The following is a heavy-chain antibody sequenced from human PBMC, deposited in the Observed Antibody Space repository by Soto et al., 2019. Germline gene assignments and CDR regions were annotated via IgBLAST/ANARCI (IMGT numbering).Heavy chain of an antibody. CDR1: GGSISSCGYY. CDR2: IYYSGST. J-gene: IGHJ4*02. CDR3: ARGVFHYDILTGPNDY. Sequence: SETLSLTCTVSGGSISSCGYYWSWIRQHPGKGLEWIGYIYYSGSTYYNPSLKSRVTISVDTSKNQFSLKLSSVTAADTAVYYCARGVFHYDILTGPNDYWGQGTLVTVSS. V-gene: IGHV4-31*03. D-gene: IGHD3-9*01.